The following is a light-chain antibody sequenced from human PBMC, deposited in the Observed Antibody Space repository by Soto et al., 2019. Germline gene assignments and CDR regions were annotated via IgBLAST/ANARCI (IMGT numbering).Light chain of an antibody. CDR3: AAWDDSMNGSYV. V-gene: IGLV1-44*01. CDR1: SSNFGSNT. J-gene: IGLJ1*01. CDR2: SNN. Sequence: QSVLTQPPSASGTPGQRVTISCSGSSSNFGSNTVNWYQQLPGTAPKLLIYSNNQRPSGVPDRFSGSKSGTSASLAISGLQSEDDADYYCAAWDDSMNGSYVCVTGTKVTVL.